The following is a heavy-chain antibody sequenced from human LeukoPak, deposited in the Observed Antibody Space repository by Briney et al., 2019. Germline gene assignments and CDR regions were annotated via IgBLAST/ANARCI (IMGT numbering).Heavy chain of an antibody. Sequence: GGSLRLSCAASGFTFSSYSMNWVRQAPGKGLEWVSSISSSSSYIYYADSVKGRFTISRDNAKNSLYLQVNSLRAEDTAVYYCARDRGYYDSSGYPEEYWGQGTLVTVSS. J-gene: IGHJ4*02. CDR3: ARDRGYYDSSGYPEEY. V-gene: IGHV3-21*01. CDR1: GFTFSSYS. CDR2: ISSSSSYI. D-gene: IGHD3-22*01.